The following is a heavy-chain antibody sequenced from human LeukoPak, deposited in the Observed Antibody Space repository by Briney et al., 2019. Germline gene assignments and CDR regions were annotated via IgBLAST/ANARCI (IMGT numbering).Heavy chain of an antibody. Sequence: GGSLRLSCATSGFTFSDYYMSWIRQAPGKGLEWVSYISSSGTYINSAASVKGRFTISRDYPKNSLYLKMSSLRAEDTAVYYCARQGGDILTGYLDYWGQGTLVTVSS. D-gene: IGHD3-9*01. J-gene: IGHJ4*02. V-gene: IGHV3-11*03. CDR2: ISSSGTYI. CDR1: GFTFSDYY. CDR3: ARQGGDILTGYLDY.